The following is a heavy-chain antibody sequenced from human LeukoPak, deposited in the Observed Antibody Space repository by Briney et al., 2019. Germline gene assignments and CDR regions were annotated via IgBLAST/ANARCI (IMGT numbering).Heavy chain of an antibody. D-gene: IGHD3-10*01. V-gene: IGHV3-30*18. J-gene: IGHJ3*02. Sequence: GRSLRLSCAASGFTFSSYGMHWVRQAPGNGLEWVAVISYDGSNKYYADSVKGRFTIPRDNSKNTLYLRMNSLRAEDTAVYYCAKDLMVRGNDAFDIWGQGTMVTVSS. CDR1: GFTFSSYG. CDR3: AKDLMVRGNDAFDI. CDR2: ISYDGSNK.